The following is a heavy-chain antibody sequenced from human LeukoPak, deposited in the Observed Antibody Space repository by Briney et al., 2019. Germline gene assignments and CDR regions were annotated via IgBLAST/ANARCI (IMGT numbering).Heavy chain of an antibody. J-gene: IGHJ4*02. CDR2: INHSGST. CDR3: ASEGDDGYGYFDY. CDR1: GGSFSGYY. D-gene: IGHD3-22*01. V-gene: IGHV4-34*01. Sequence: SETLSLTCAVYGGSFSGYYWSWIRQPPGKGLEWIGEINHSGSTNYNPSLKSRVTISVDTSKNQFSLKLSSVTAADTAVYYCASEGDDGYGYFDYWGQGTLVNVSA.